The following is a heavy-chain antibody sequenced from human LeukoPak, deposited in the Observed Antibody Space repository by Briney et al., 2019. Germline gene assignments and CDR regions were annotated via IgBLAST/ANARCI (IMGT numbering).Heavy chain of an antibody. D-gene: IGHD5-24*01. V-gene: IGHV4-59*01. J-gene: IGHJ4*02. Sequence: SETLSLTCTVSGGSISSYYWSWIRQPPGKGLEWIGYIYYSGSTSYNPSLKSRVTISVDTSKNQFSLKLSSVTAADTAVYYCARDRRDGYNLYYFDYWGQGTLVTVSS. CDR1: GGSISSYY. CDR3: ARDRRDGYNLYYFDY. CDR2: IYYSGST.